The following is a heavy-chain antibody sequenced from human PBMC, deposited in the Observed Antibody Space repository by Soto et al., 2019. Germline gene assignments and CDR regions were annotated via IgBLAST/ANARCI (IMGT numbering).Heavy chain of an antibody. CDR3: ARGSYGILTGYYNDWFDP. CDR2: MNPISGNT. J-gene: IGHJ5*02. V-gene: IGHV1-8*01. D-gene: IGHD3-9*01. Sequence: QVQLVQSGAEVKKPGASVTVSCKASGYTFTSYDINRVRQATGQGLEWMGWMNPISGNTGYAQKFQGRVTMTRNTSITTAYMELSSLRSDDTAVYYCARGSYGILTGYYNDWFDPWGQGTLVTVSS. CDR1: GYTFTSYD.